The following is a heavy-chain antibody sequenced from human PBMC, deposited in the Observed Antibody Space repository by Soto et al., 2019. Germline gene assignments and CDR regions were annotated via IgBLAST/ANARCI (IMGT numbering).Heavy chain of an antibody. D-gene: IGHD2-8*01. J-gene: IGHJ5*02. CDR1: GFTFSDYY. Sequence: GGSLRLSCAASGFTFSDYYMSWIRQAPGKGLEWVSYISSSGSTIYYADSVKGRFTISRDNAKNSLYLQMNSLRAEDTAVYYCARGTESLIVLTVYAISWGQGTLVTVSS. V-gene: IGHV3-11*01. CDR3: ARGTESLIVLTVYAIS. CDR2: ISSSGSTI.